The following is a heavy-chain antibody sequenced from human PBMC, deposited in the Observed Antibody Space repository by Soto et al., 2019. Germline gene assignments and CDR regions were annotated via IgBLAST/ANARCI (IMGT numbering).Heavy chain of an antibody. D-gene: IGHD3-3*01. J-gene: IGHJ5*02. CDR2: IKQDGSEK. Sequence: GGSLRLSCAASGFTFSSYWMSWVRQAPGKGLEWVANIKQDGSEKYYVDSVKGRFTISRDNAKNSLYLQMNSLRAEDTAVYYCARDMSDFWSGYFRWFDPWGQGILVTVSS. V-gene: IGHV3-7*03. CDR3: ARDMSDFWSGYFRWFDP. CDR1: GFTFSSYW.